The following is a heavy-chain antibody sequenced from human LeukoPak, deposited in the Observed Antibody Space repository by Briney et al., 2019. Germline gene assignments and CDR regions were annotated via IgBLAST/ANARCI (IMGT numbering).Heavy chain of an antibody. CDR1: GFTFNSYS. V-gene: IGHV3-21*01. Sequence: TGGSLRLSCAASGFTFNSYSMNWVRQAPGKGLEWVSSISSSSSYIYYADSVKGRFTISRDNAKNSLYLQMNSQRAEDTAVYYCARAELLWFGELLSGFDPWGQGTLVTVSS. CDR3: ARAELLWFGELLSGFDP. CDR2: ISSSSSYI. J-gene: IGHJ5*02. D-gene: IGHD3-10*01.